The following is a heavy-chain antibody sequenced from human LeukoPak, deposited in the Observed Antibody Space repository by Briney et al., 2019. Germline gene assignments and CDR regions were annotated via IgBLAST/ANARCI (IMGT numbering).Heavy chain of an antibody. D-gene: IGHD3-3*01. J-gene: IGHJ4*02. CDR3: ARGFRKDFLSGYYVFDS. Sequence: SQTLSLTCAISGDSVSSNSAAWNWLRQSSSGGLEWLGRTYYRSKWNNEYAVSVKGRMTISPDTSENQFSLHLDSVTPEDTAVYFCARGFRKDFLSGYYVFDSWGQGTRVTVSS. CDR1: GDSVSSNSAA. V-gene: IGHV6-1*01. CDR2: TYYRSKWNN.